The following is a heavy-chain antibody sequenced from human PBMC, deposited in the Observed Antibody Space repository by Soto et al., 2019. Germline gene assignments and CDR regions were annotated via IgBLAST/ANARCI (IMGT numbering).Heavy chain of an antibody. D-gene: IGHD5-12*01. J-gene: IGHJ6*02. CDR2: IIPIFGTA. Sequence: GASVTVSCTASGGTFSSYAISWVRQAPGQGLEWMGGIIPIFGTANYAQKFQGRVTITADESTSTAYMELSSLRSEDTAVYYCARRGGMATIGWEYYYYYGMDVWGQGTTVTVSS. CDR1: GGTFSSYA. CDR3: ARRGGMATIGWEYYYYYGMDV. V-gene: IGHV1-69*13.